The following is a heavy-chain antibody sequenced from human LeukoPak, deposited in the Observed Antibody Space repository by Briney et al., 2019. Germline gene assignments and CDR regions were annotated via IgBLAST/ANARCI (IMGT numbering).Heavy chain of an antibody. CDR1: GFIFDDYG. CDR2: IKWNGGVT. Sequence: PGGSLRLSCVASGFIFDDYGMTWVRQAPGKGLEWVSSIKWNGGVTAFRDSVKGRFSISRDNAKNSLYLQMNSLRAEDTAVYYCARAVSPLYYGPRGTYYYMDVWGKGTTVTISS. D-gene: IGHD4-17*01. J-gene: IGHJ6*03. V-gene: IGHV3-20*04. CDR3: ARAVSPLYYGPRGTYYYMDV.